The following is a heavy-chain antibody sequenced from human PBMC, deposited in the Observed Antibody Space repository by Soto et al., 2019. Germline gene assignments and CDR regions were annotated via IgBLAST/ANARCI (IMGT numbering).Heavy chain of an antibody. CDR2: INPSGGST. Sequence: GASVKVSCKASGYTFTSYYMHWVRQAPGKGVEGMGIINPSGGSTSYAQKFQGRVTMTRDTSTSTVYMELSSLRSEDTAVYYCARDLSHYYDSSGYKSIFDYWGQGTLVTVSS. J-gene: IGHJ4*02. V-gene: IGHV1-46*01. CDR1: GYTFTSYY. CDR3: ARDLSHYYDSSGYKSIFDY. D-gene: IGHD3-22*01.